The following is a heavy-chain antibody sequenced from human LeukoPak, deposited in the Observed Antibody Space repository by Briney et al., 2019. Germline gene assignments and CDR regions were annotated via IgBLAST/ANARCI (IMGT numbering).Heavy chain of an antibody. CDR2: ISWNSGSI. CDR1: GFTFDDYA. J-gene: IGHJ4*02. V-gene: IGHV3-9*01. CDR3: AKAYQLLSLPGY. D-gene: IGHD2-2*01. Sequence: GGSLRLSCAASGFTFDDYAMHWVRQAPGKGLEWVSGISWNSGSIGYADSVKGRFTISRDNAKNSLYLQMNSLRAEDTALYYCAKAYQLLSLPGYWGEGTLVNVSS.